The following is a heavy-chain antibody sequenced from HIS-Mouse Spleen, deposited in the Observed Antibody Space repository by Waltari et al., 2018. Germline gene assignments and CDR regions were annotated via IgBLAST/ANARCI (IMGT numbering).Heavy chain of an antibody. CDR2: IYYSGST. CDR1: GGSISSCSYF. CDR3: AREIPYSSSWYDWYFDL. V-gene: IGHV4-39*07. J-gene: IGHJ2*01. D-gene: IGHD6-13*01. Sequence: QLQLQESGPGLVTPSETLSLTCTVSGGSISSCSYFWAWIRQPPGKGLEWIGSIYYSGSTYYNPSLKSRVTISVDTSKNQFSLKLSSVTAADTAVYYCAREIPYSSSWYDWYFDLWGRGTLVTVSS.